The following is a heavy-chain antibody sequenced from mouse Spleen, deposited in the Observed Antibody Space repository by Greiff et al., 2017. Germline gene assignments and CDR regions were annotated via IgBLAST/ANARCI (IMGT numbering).Heavy chain of an antibody. CDR3: AGNYEGYYAMDY. V-gene: IGHV1-82*01. J-gene: IGHJ4*01. CDR2: IYPGDGDT. Sequence: VQVVESGPELVKPGASVKISCKASGYAFSSSWMNWVKQRPGKGLEWIGRIYPGDGDTNYNGKFKGKATLTADKSSSTAYMQLSSLTSEDSAVYFCAGNYEGYYAMDYWGQGTSVTVSS. CDR1: GYAFSSSW. D-gene: IGHD1-1*01.